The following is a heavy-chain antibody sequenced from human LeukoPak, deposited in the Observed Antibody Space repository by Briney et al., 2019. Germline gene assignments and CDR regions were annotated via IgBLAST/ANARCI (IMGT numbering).Heavy chain of an antibody. Sequence: GGSLRLSCPVSGITLNNYVMTWLGQAAGRGRAGVAGISDSGWSTKYAASVKGWFTISTYNPTSTLYLQLYSRGAEHTAVYFCAKRGVVIRVILVGFHKEAYYFESWGQGALVTVSS. CDR1: GITLNNYV. V-gene: IGHV3-23*01. D-gene: IGHD3/OR15-3a*01. CDR3: AKRGVVIRVILVGFHKEAYYFES. CDR2: ISDSGWST. J-gene: IGHJ4*02.